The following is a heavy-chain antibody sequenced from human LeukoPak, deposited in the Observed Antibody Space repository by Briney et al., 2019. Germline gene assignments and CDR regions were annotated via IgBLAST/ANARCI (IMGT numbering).Heavy chain of an antibody. CDR3: APLAGES. V-gene: IGHV4-39*01. J-gene: IGHJ5*02. CDR1: GGTVITSAYS. D-gene: IGHD1-26*01. Sequence: PSETLSLTCTVSGGTVITSAYSWGWIRQPPGKGLEYIVNFYYSGSAYYNPSLRSRVTLSIDTSSNQFSLRLTSVTAADTAVYYCAPLAGESWGQGTLVTVSS. CDR2: FYYSGSA.